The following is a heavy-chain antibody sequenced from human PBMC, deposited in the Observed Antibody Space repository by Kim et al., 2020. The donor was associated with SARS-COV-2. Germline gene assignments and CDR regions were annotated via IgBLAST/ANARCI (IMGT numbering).Heavy chain of an antibody. Sequence: YAQKLQGRVTMTRDTSISTAYMELSRLRSDDTAVYYCARLSDSWLWDFDYWGQGTLVTVSS. V-gene: IGHV1-2*02. J-gene: IGHJ4*02. CDR3: ARLSDSWLWDFDY. D-gene: IGHD1-26*01.